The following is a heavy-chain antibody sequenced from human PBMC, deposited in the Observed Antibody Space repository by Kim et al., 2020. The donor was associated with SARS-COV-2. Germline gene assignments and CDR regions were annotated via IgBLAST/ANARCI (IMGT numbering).Heavy chain of an antibody. Sequence: ASVKVSCKASGYTFTGYYMHWVRQAPGQGLEWMGWINPNSGGTNYAQKFQGWVTMTRDTSISTAYMELSRLRSDDTAVYYCARGRPMVRGVINDAFDIWGQGTMVTVSS. CDR2: INPNSGGT. V-gene: IGHV1-2*04. CDR1: GYTFTGYY. CDR3: ARGRPMVRGVINDAFDI. D-gene: IGHD3-10*01. J-gene: IGHJ3*02.